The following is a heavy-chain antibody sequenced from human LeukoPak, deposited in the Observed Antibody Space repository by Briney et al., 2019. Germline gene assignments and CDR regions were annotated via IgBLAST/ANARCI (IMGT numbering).Heavy chain of an antibody. CDR1: GFTFSSYW. Sequence: GSLRLSCAASGFTFSSYWMSWVRQAPGKGLEWVAVISYDGSNKYYADSVKGRFTISRDNSKNTLYLQMNSLRAEDTAVYYCARDTIVVVPAAIPEYFQHWGQGTLVTVSS. CDR2: ISYDGSNK. V-gene: IGHV3-30-3*01. J-gene: IGHJ1*01. D-gene: IGHD2-2*02. CDR3: ARDTIVVVPAAIPEYFQH.